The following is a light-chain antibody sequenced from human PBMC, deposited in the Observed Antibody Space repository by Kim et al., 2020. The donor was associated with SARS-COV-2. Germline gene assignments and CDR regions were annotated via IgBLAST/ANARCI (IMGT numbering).Light chain of an antibody. CDR2: DAS. J-gene: IGKJ2*01. V-gene: IGKV1-5*01. Sequence: DIQMTQSPSTLSAFVGDRVTITCRASQTVNNWLAWYQQKPGKAPKVLVFDASNLESGVPSTFSGSGSGTEFTLTITSLQPDDFATYYCQQYGIPPFTFGQGTKLEI. CDR3: QQYGIPPFT. CDR1: QTVNNW.